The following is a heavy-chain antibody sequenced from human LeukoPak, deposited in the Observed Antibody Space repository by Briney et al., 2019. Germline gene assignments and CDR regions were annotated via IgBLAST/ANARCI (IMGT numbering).Heavy chain of an antibody. V-gene: IGHV4-39*07. CDR2: IYYSGST. J-gene: IGHJ3*02. CDR1: GGSISSSSYY. CDR3: ARFVAAAQDAFDI. Sequence: PSETLSLTCTVSGGSISSSSYYWGWIRQPPGKGLEWIGSIYYSGSTYYNPSLKSRVTISVDTSKNQFSLKLSSVTAADTAVYYCARFVAAAQDAFDIWGQGTMVTVSS. D-gene: IGHD6-13*01.